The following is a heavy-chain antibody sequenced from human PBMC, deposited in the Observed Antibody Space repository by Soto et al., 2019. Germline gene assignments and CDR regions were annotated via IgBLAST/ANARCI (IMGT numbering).Heavy chain of an antibody. J-gene: IGHJ2*01. Sequence: SETLSLTCPVSGGTISSYYWSWIRQPPGKGLEWIGYIYYSGSTNYNPSLKSRVTISVDTSKNQFSLKLSSVTAADTAVYYCARHSDSTMALGYWYFDLWGRGTLVTVSS. D-gene: IGHD3-10*01. CDR1: GGTISSYY. CDR3: ARHSDSTMALGYWYFDL. CDR2: IYYSGST. V-gene: IGHV4-59*08.